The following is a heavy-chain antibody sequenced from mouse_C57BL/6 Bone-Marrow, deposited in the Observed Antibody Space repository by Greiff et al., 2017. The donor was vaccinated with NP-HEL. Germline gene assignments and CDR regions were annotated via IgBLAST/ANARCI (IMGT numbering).Heavy chain of an antibody. J-gene: IGHJ2*01. Sequence: EVHLVESGGGLVQPGGSLKLSCAASGFTFSDYYMYWVRQTPEKRLEWVAYISNGGGSTYYPDTVKGRFTISRDNAKNTLYLQMSRLKSEDTAMYYCARTLGGSFDYWGQGTTLTVSS. V-gene: IGHV5-12*01. CDR3: ARTLGGSFDY. CDR1: GFTFSDYY. CDR2: ISNGGGST. D-gene: IGHD1-1*01.